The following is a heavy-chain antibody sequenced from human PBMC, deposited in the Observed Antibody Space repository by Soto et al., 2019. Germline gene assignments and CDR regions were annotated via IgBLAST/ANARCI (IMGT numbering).Heavy chain of an antibody. CDR3: AAGHYFGDY. CDR2: ISSDGSNK. D-gene: IGHD1-26*01. J-gene: IGHJ4*02. V-gene: IGHV3-30*03. CDR1: GFTFSTYG. Sequence: QVQLVESGGGVVQPGRSLRLSCAASGFTFSTYGMHWVRQAPGKGLEWVALISSDGSNKYYVDSVRGRFTLSRDNSKNTLYLQMNILRVEDTAVYYCAAGHYFGDYWGQGTLLTVSS.